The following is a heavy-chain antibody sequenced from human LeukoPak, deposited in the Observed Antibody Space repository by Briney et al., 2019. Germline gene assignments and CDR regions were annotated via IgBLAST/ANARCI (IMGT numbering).Heavy chain of an antibody. CDR1: GGSISSLNYH. V-gene: IGHV4-61*02. CDR2: IYTSGSS. CDR3: ANSISPGAFDF. J-gene: IGHJ3*01. Sequence: SETVSLTCTGSGGSISSLNYHWTWLRQPAGKGGELNVRIYTSGSSNYNPSLKSRVTISVDTSENQFSLQLSSVTAENTDVSLWANSISPGAFDFWRQARNATVSS. D-gene: IGHD3-3*02.